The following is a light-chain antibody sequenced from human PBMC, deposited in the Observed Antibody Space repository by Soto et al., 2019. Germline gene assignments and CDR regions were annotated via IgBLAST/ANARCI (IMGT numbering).Light chain of an antibody. CDR1: SSDVGRYDY. CDR3: NSYTSSTSLPYV. CDR2: DVT. Sequence: QSVLTQPRSVSGSPGQSVTISCTGTSSDVGRYDYVSWYQQYPGEAPKLIIYDVTERPSGVPDRFSGSKSGNTASLTISALQAEDEADYFCNSYTSSTSLPYVFGTGTKV. V-gene: IGLV2-11*01. J-gene: IGLJ1*01.